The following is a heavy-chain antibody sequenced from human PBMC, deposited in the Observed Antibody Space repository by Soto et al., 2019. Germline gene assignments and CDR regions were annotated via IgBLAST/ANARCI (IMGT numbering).Heavy chain of an antibody. Sequence: GGSLRLSCAASGFTFSSYGMHWVRQAPGKGLEWVAVISYDGSTKYYADSVKGRFSISRDNSKNTLYLQMSSLRAEDTALYYCAKDSEQWLVFYFDYWGQGTLVTVSS. V-gene: IGHV3-30*18. D-gene: IGHD6-19*01. CDR3: AKDSEQWLVFYFDY. CDR2: ISYDGSTK. CDR1: GFTFSSYG. J-gene: IGHJ4*02.